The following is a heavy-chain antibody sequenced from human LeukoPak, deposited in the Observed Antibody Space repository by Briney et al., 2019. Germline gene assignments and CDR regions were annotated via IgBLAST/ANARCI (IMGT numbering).Heavy chain of an antibody. CDR2: IYSGGTT. Sequence: PGGSLRLSCAASGLTVSRNYMRWARQAPGKGLEWVSVIYSGGTTYYADSVKGRFTISRDNSKNTLYLQMNSLRAEDTAVYYCARGGDSSGLDYWGQGTLVTVSS. CDR3: ARGGDSSGLDY. CDR1: GLTVSRNY. V-gene: IGHV3-66*01. D-gene: IGHD3-22*01. J-gene: IGHJ4*02.